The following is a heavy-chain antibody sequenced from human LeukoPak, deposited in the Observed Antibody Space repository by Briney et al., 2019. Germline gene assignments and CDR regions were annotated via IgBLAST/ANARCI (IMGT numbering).Heavy chain of an antibody. CDR1: GYTFIGHF. CDR3: VRDRPHNWFDP. V-gene: IGHV1-2*02. Sequence: ASVKVSCKASGYTFIGHFLHWLRQAPGQGLEWVGWINPNGGGSKYAQKFGGRVTMTRDMSTTTAYMELSGLTSEDTAVYYCVRDRPHNWFDPWGQGTLVTVSS. CDR2: INPNGGGS. J-gene: IGHJ5*02.